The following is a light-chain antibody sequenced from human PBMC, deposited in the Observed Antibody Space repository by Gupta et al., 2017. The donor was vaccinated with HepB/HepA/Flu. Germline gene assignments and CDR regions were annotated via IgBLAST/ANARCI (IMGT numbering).Light chain of an antibody. J-gene: IGKJ4*01. CDR3: QQSYSTRPPLT. CDR1: QSISSY. Sequence: DIQMTHSPSSLSASVGDRVTITCRASQSISSYLNWYQQKPGKAPKLLIYAASSLQSGVPSRFRGSGSGTDFTLTISSLQPEDFATYYCQQSYSTRPPLTFGGGTKEEIK. CDR2: AAS. V-gene: IGKV1-39*01.